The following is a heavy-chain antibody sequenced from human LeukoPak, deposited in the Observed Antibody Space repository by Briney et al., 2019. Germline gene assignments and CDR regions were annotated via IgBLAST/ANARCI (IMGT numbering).Heavy chain of an antibody. CDR3: AKDRLPDGRWSLDY. Sequence: PGGSLRLSCAASGFTFSANAMSWVRQAPGKGLEWVSGIYGNGAGIQYADSVKGRFTISRDNSKNTLYLQMNSLRAEDTALYYCAKDRLPDGRWSLDYWGQGTLVTVSS. J-gene: IGHJ4*02. CDR1: GFTFSANA. CDR2: IYGNGAGI. V-gene: IGHV3-23*01. D-gene: IGHD6-13*01.